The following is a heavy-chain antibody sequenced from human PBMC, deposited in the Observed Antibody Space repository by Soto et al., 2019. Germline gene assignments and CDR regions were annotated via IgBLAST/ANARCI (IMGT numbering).Heavy chain of an antibody. J-gene: IGHJ6*02. CDR2: IIPIFGTA. V-gene: IGHV1-69*01. Sequence: QVQLVQSGAEVKKPGSSVKVSCKASGGTFSSYAISWVRQAPGQGLEWMGGIIPIFGTANYAQKFQGRVTITADESTSTADMELSSLRSEDTAVYYCARGVAVAPRGYYYYGMDVWGQGTTVTVSS. CDR1: GGTFSSYA. CDR3: ARGVAVAPRGYYYYGMDV. D-gene: IGHD6-19*01.